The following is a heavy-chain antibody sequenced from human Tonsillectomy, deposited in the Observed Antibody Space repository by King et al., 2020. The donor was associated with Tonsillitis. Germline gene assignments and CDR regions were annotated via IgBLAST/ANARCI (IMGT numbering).Heavy chain of an antibody. CDR3: TREYYVDTSGYYDESENCDH. CDR2: ISRRYNTI. CDR1: GFSFSSYS. J-gene: IGHJ4*02. D-gene: IGHD3-22*01. V-gene: IGHV3-48*04. Sequence: VQLVESGGGLVQPGGSLRLSCAASGFSFSSYSMNWVRQAPGRGLEWVSHISRRYNTIYYADSVKGRFTISRDNAKNSLYLQMNSLRAEDTAVYYCTREYYVDTSGYYDESENCDHWGQGTLVTVSS.